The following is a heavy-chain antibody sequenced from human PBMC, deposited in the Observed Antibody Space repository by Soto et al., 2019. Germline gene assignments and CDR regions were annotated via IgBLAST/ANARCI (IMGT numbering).Heavy chain of an antibody. Sequence: PTETLSLTCTVSGVSIRSGGYYWSWIRQHPGKGLEWIGNIYYSGRTYYNPSLKRRVLLSVDTSKNPFSLTLRSVTAADSAMYYCASVIRGDSEYYIDVWG. D-gene: IGHD2-21*02. CDR1: GVSIRSGGYY. CDR3: ASVIRGDSEYYIDV. V-gene: IGHV4-31*03. CDR2: IYYSGRT. J-gene: IGHJ6*03.